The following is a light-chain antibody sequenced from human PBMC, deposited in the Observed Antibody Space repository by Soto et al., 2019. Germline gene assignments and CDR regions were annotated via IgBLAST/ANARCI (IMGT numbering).Light chain of an antibody. V-gene: IGKV3-15*01. Sequence: EKVMTQSPATLSVSPGERATLSCRASQSVSSDLAWYQQKPGQAPRLLIYGASTRATGIPARFSGSGSGTEFTLIISSLQSEDFAVYFCQQYNNWPWTFGQGTKVDNK. J-gene: IGKJ1*01. CDR1: QSVSSD. CDR3: QQYNNWPWT. CDR2: GAS.